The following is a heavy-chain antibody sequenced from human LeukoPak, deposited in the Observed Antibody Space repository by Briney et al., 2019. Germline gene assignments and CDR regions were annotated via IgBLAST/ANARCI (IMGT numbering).Heavy chain of an antibody. V-gene: IGHV3-74*01. CDR2: INTDGSYS. D-gene: IGHD4-17*01. CDR3: ARDFDGPRASDY. CDR1: GFTFSYFW. J-gene: IGHJ4*02. Sequence: GSLRLSCAASGFTFSYFWMHWFRQTPGKGLVWVSCINTDGSYSTYADSVKGRFTTSRDNVRNTLYLQMNSLRAEDSAVYYCARDFDGPRASDYWGQGISVTVSS.